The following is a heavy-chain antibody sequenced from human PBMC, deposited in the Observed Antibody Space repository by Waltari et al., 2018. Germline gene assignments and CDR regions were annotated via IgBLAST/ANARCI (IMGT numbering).Heavy chain of an antibody. Sequence: QVQLQESGPGLVKPSETLSLTCTVAGGSVRNFYWRWNRQPPGKGLEWVGYIHYSGSIKYNPSLKSRVTMSVDTSKKQFSLKLRSVTAADTAVYYCARVPRSIEGRSAYFDYWGQGALVIVSS. J-gene: IGHJ4*02. CDR2: IHYSGSI. D-gene: IGHD1-26*01. CDR1: GGSVRNFY. V-gene: IGHV4-59*02. CDR3: ARVPRSIEGRSAYFDY.